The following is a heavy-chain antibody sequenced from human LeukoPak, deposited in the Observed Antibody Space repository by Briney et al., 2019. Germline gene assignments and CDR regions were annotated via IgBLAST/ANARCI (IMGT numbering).Heavy chain of an antibody. Sequence: GGSLRLSCAASGFTFSSYEMNWVRQAPGKGLEWVSYIRTSGTTIYYADSVKGRFTISRDNAKNSLYLQMNSLRAEDTAVYYCARDSPITGSFYYYMDVWGKGTTVTVSS. D-gene: IGHD1-20*01. CDR3: ARDSPITGSFYYYMDV. V-gene: IGHV3-48*03. J-gene: IGHJ6*03. CDR1: GFTFSSYE. CDR2: IRTSGTTI.